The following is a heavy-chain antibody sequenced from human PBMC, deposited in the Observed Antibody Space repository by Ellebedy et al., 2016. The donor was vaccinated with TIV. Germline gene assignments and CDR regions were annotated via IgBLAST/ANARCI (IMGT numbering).Heavy chain of an antibody. CDR1: GGSFSGYY. J-gene: IGHJ4*02. CDR3: AATERYSYGSFDY. D-gene: IGHD5-18*01. Sequence: SQTLSLTCAVYGGSFSGYYWSWIRQPPGKGLEWIGEINHSGSTNYNPSLKSRVTVSVDTSKNQFSLKLSSVTAADTAVYYCAATERYSYGSFDYWGQGTLVTVSS. V-gene: IGHV4-34*01. CDR2: INHSGST.